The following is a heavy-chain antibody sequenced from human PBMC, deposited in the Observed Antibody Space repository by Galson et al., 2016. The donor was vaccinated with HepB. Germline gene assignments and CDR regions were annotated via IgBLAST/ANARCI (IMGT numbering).Heavy chain of an antibody. D-gene: IGHD2-21*02. V-gene: IGHV5-51*01. Sequence: QSGAEVKKPGESLKISCKASGYTFTRYWIGWVRQRPGKGLEWMGIIYPDDSDVRYGPSIQGQVTISADKSITTAFLQWINRKASDIAMYYCVRMVEYGGDAGYFDYWGRGTLVTVSS. J-gene: IGHJ4*02. CDR1: GYTFTRYW. CDR2: IYPDDSDV. CDR3: VRMVEYGGDAGYFDY.